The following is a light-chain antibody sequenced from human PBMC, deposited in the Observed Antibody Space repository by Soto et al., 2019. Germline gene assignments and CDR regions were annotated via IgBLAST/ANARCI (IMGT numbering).Light chain of an antibody. Sequence: EIMLTQSPGTLSLSPGERATLSCRASQSVSTSYVAWYQQKVGQAPKFLIYGASYRATGIPDRFSCSGSGTDFTLTISRLEPEDSAVYYCQQYGGSPTFGGGTKVEIK. CDR1: QSVSTSY. J-gene: IGKJ4*01. CDR3: QQYGGSPT. CDR2: GAS. V-gene: IGKV3-20*01.